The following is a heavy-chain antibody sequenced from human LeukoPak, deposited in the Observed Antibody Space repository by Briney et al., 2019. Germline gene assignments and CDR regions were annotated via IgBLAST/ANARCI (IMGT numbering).Heavy chain of an antibody. D-gene: IGHD3-22*01. CDR3: ARDSPEVNDAFDI. V-gene: IGHV4-61*02. CDR2: IYTSGST. CDR1: GGSISSGSYY. J-gene: IGHJ3*02. Sequence: SETLSLTSTVSGGSISSGSYYWSWIRQPAGKGLEWIGRIYTSGSTNYNPSLKSRVTISVDTSKNQFSLKLSSVTAADTAVYYCARDSPEVNDAFDIWGQGTMVTVSS.